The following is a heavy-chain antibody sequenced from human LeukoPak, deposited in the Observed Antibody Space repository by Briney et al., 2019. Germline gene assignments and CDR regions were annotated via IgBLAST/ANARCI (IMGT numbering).Heavy chain of an antibody. CDR3: ARDVTMIVVVSHAFDI. CDR2: ISSSSSYI. D-gene: IGHD3-22*01. Sequence: PGGSLRVSCAASGFTFSSYSMNWVRQAPGKGLEWVSSISSSSSYIYYADSVKGRFTISRDNAKNSLYLQMNSLRAEDTAVYYCARDVTMIVVVSHAFDIWGQGTTVTVSS. J-gene: IGHJ3*02. CDR1: GFTFSSYS. V-gene: IGHV3-21*01.